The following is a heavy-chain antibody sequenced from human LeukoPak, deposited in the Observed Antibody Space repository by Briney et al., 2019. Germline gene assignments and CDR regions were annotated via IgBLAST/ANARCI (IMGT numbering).Heavy chain of an antibody. J-gene: IGHJ3*02. D-gene: IGHD6-19*01. CDR2: ISSGSSYI. V-gene: IGHV3-21*01. CDR1: GFTFSSYS. Sequence: PGGSLRLSRAASGFTFSSYSMNWVRQAPGKGLEWVSSISSGSSYIYYGDSVKGRFTISRDNAKNSLYLQMNSLRAEDTAVYYCARHPSSGWDTNDAFDIWGQGTMVTVSS. CDR3: ARHPSSGWDTNDAFDI.